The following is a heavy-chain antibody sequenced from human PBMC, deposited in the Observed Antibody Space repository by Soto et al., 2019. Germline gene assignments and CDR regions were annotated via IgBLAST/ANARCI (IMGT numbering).Heavy chain of an antibody. V-gene: IGHV3-23*01. J-gene: IGHJ4*02. CDR2: ISGSGGST. CDR1: GFTFTTYA. Sequence: EVQLLESGGGLVQPGGSLRLSCAAAGFTFTTYAMSWVRQAPGKGLEWVSVISGSGGSTHYADSVKGRFTISRDNSKNTLYLEINSLRAEDTAVYYCAKDSVFYYGSGSPHYFDYWGQGTLVTVSS. CDR3: AKDSVFYYGSGSPHYFDY. D-gene: IGHD3-10*01.